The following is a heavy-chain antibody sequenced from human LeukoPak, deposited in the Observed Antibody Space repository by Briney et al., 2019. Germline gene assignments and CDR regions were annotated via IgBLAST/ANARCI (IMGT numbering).Heavy chain of an antibody. CDR1: GGTFSSYA. J-gene: IGHJ6*03. V-gene: IGHV1-69*05. Sequence: ASVKVSCKASGGTFSSYAISWVRQAPGQGLEWMGGIIPIFGTANYAQKFQGRVTITTDESTSTAYMELSSLRSEDTAVYYCARVLTYYDFWSGKRAYYMDVWGKGTTVTVSS. CDR3: ARVLTYYDFWSGKRAYYMDV. CDR2: IIPIFGTA. D-gene: IGHD3-3*01.